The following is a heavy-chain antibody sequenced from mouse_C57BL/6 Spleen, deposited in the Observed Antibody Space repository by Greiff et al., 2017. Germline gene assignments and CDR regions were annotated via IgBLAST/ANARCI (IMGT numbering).Heavy chain of an antibody. J-gene: IGHJ2*01. D-gene: IGHD2-1*01. CDR3: ARSALYGNYVGYIDY. V-gene: IGHV1-76*01. CDR1: GYTFTDYY. Sequence: QVQLQQSGAELVRPGASVKLSCKASGYTFTDYYINWVKQRPGQGLEWIARIYPGSGNTYYKEKFKGKATLTAEKSSSTAYMQLSSLTSEDSAVYFCARSALYGNYVGYIDYWGQGTTLTVSS. CDR2: IYPGSGNT.